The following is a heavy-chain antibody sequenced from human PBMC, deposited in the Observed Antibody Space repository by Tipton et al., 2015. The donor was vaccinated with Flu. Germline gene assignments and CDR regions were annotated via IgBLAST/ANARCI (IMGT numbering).Heavy chain of an antibody. J-gene: IGHJ6*02. CDR2: ISSSGSTI. V-gene: IGHV3-11*01. Sequence: QLVQSGGGLVKPGGSLRLSCAASGFTFSDYYMSWIRQLPGKGLEWVSHISSSGSTINYADSVKGRFTISRDNAKNSLYLQMNSLRAEDTAVYYCARDHPPSITVLGEITDYFGMDVWDQGP. CDR1: GFTFSDYY. CDR3: ARDHPPSITVLGEITDYFGMDV. D-gene: IGHD3-3*01.